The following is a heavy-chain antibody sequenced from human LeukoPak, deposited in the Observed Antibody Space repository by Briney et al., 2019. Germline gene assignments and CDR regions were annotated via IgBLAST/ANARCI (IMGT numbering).Heavy chain of an antibody. V-gene: IGHV3-7*03. D-gene: IGHD2-21*02. CDR1: GFIFSKNW. Sequence: RGSLRLSCAASGFIFSKNWMSWVRQAPGKGLEWVANIKQDGSEQYYVDSVRGRFITSRDNAKNTLFLQMNSLRSEDTAVYYCVSRAYCGGNCPSHFDYWGRGTLVTVSS. CDR2: IKQDGSEQ. CDR3: VSRAYCGGNCPSHFDY. J-gene: IGHJ4*02.